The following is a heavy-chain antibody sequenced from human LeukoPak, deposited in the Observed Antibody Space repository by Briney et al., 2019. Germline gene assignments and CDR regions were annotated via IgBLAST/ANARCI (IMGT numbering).Heavy chain of an antibody. CDR1: GGSISSGSYH. Sequence: PSQTLSLTCTVSGGSISSGSYHWSWIRQPAGKGLEWIGRIYTSGSTNYNPSLKSRVTISVDTSKNQFSLKLSSLTAADTAVYYCARGGSSWYSDWFDPWGQGTLVTVSS. D-gene: IGHD6-13*01. CDR3: ARGGSSWYSDWFDP. J-gene: IGHJ5*02. CDR2: IYTSGST. V-gene: IGHV4-61*02.